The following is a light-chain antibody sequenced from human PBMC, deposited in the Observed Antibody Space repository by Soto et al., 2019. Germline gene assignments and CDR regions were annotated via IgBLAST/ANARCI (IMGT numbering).Light chain of an antibody. V-gene: IGLV2-8*01. Sequence: QSALTQPPSASGSPGQSVTISCTGTSSDVGAYNFVSWYQQHPGKAPKVMIYEVTKRPSGVPDRFSGSKSGNTASLTVSGLQAEDEADYYCSSYVGSNNWVFGGGTKLTVL. CDR2: EVT. CDR3: SSYVGSNNWV. CDR1: SSDVGAYNF. J-gene: IGLJ3*02.